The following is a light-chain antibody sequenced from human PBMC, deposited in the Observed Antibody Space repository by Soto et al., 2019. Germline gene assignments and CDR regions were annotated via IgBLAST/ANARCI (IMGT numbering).Light chain of an antibody. CDR2: GAS. Sequence: EIVLTQSPGTLSLSPGERATLSCRASQSVSSSYLAWYQQKPGQAPRLLIYGASSRATGIPDRLSGSGSGTDLTLTISRLEPEDFAVYYCQQYGSSPPYTFGQGTKLEIK. V-gene: IGKV3-20*01. J-gene: IGKJ2*01. CDR1: QSVSSSY. CDR3: QQYGSSPPYT.